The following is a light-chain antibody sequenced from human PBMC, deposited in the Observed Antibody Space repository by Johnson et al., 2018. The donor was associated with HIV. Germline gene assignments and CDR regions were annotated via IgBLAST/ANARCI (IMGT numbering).Light chain of an antibody. V-gene: IGLV1-51*02. J-gene: IGLJ1*01. Sequence: QSVLTQPPSVSAAPGQKVTISCSGSSSNIGDNYVSWYQQLPGTAPKLLLYENTKRPSGIPDRFSGSKSGTSATLGITGLQTGDEGDYYCGTWDRSLSAGGVFGTGTKVTVL. CDR2: ENT. CDR1: SSNIGDNY. CDR3: GTWDRSLSAGGV.